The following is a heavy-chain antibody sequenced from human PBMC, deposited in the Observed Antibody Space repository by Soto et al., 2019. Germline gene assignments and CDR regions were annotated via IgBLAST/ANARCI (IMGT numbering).Heavy chain of an antibody. V-gene: IGHV3-30-3*01. CDR2: ISYDGSNK. Sequence: QVQLVESGGGVVQPGRSLRLSCAASGFTFSSYAMHWVRQAPGKGLEWVAVISYDGSNKCYADSVKGRFTISRDNSKNTLYLQMNSLRAEDTAVYYCARENGYNYENAFDIWGQGTMVTVSS. D-gene: IGHD5-12*01. CDR1: GFTFSSYA. CDR3: ARENGYNYENAFDI. J-gene: IGHJ3*02.